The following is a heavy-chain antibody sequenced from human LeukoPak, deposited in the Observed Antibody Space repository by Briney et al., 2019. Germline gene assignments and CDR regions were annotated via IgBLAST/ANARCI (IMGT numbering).Heavy chain of an antibody. CDR3: ARDRGPNCLDY. CDR2: IKHDGSAE. D-gene: IGHD1-1*01. V-gene: IGHV3-7*01. CDR1: GLTFGSSW. Sequence: GGSLRHSCAAYGLTFGSSWMTWVRQTPDKGLEWVASIKHDGSAEYYVDSVRGRFTISRDNAKNSVYLQMTSLRAEDTAAYYCARDRGPNCLDYWGQGTLVTVSS. J-gene: IGHJ4*02.